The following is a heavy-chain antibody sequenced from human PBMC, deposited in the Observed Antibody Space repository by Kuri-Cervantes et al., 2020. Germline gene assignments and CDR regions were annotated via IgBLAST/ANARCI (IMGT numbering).Heavy chain of an antibody. CDR3: ARGKFRRAAAPPLDFRARLTWFDP. CDR2: INHSGST. D-gene: IGHD6-13*01. V-gene: IGHV4-39*07. J-gene: IGHJ5*02. Sequence: SETLSLTCTVSGGSVSSGSYYWSWIRQPPGMGLEWIGEINHSGSTSYNPSLKSRVTLSVDTSKNQFSLRLTSVTAADTAVYYCARGKFRRAAAPPLDFRARLTWFDPWGQGTLVTVSS. CDR1: GGSVSSGSYY.